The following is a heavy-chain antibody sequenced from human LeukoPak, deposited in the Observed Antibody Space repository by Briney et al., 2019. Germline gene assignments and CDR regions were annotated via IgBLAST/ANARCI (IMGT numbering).Heavy chain of an antibody. Sequence: GGSLRLSCAASGFTFSSYAMSWVRQAPGKGLEWVSAISGSGGSTYYADSVKGRFTISRDNSKNTLYLQMNSLRAEDTAVYYCAKGQYIVVVTALDYWGQGTLVSVST. J-gene: IGHJ4*02. CDR3: AKGQYIVVVTALDY. CDR1: GFTFSSYA. CDR2: ISGSGGST. V-gene: IGHV3-23*01. D-gene: IGHD2-21*02.